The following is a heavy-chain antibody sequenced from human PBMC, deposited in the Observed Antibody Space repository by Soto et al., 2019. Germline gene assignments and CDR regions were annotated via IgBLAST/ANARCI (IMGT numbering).Heavy chain of an antibody. CDR3: ARGKGYCDTTTCYKAFDI. D-gene: IGHD2-2*02. Sequence: GGSLRLSCAASGFTVSSNYMSWVRQAPGEGLEWVSLIYSGGSSYYADSVKGRFTISRDNSENTLYLQMNSLRAEDTAVYYCARGKGYCDTTTCYKAFDIWGQGTMVTVSS. V-gene: IGHV3-66*01. CDR1: GFTVSSNY. J-gene: IGHJ3*02. CDR2: IYSGGSS.